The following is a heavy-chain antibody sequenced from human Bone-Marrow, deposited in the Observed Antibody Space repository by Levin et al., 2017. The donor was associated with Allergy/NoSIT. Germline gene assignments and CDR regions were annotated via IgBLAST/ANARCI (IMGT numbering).Heavy chain of an antibody. V-gene: IGHV1-8*01. Sequence: GESLKISCKASGYTFTSYDINWVRQATGQGLEWMGWMNPNSGNTGYAQKFQGRVAMTRNTSISTAYMELSSLRSEDTAVYYCARSSGIKVVPAFYYYYGMDVWGQGTTVTVSS. CDR2: MNPNSGNT. D-gene: IGHD2-2*01. CDR3: ARSSGIKVVPAFYYYYGMDV. J-gene: IGHJ6*02. CDR1: GYTFTSYD.